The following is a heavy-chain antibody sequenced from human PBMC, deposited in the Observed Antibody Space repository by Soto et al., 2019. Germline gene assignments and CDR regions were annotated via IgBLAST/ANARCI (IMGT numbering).Heavy chain of an antibody. Sequence: QVQLVESGGGVVQPGRSLRLSCVASGFTFSNYAMYWARQAPGKELEWVAVIWYDGTNKNYADSVKGRFTISRDNSKNTLYLQMNSLRVEDTAVYYCSRGRGTAVATPYSWGQGVQVTVSS. D-gene: IGHD4-17*01. CDR1: GFTFSNYA. CDR3: SRGRGTAVATPYS. V-gene: IGHV3-33*01. CDR2: IWYDGTNK. J-gene: IGHJ4*02.